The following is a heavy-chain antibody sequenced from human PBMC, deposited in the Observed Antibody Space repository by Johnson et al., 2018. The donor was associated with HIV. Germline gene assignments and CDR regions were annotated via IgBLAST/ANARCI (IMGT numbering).Heavy chain of an antibody. J-gene: IGHJ3*02. CDR3: ARPPGGRYYGNAFDI. CDR2: ISYDGGNK. CDR1: GFTFSNYA. V-gene: IGHV3-30*04. D-gene: IGHD3-10*01. Sequence: QVQLVESGGGLVKPGGSLRLSCAASGFTFSNYAIHWVRQAPGKGLEWVAVISYDGGNKYYADSVKGRFTISRDNSENTLYLQMNSVRAEDTAVYYCARPPGGRYYGNAFDIWGQGTMVTVSP.